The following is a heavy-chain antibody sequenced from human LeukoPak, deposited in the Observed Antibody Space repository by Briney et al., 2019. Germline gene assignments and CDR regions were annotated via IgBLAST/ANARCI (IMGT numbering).Heavy chain of an antibody. CDR3: ARVPIAARSMNWFDP. CDR1: GGSFSGYY. D-gene: IGHD6-13*01. CDR2: INHSGST. J-gene: IGHJ5*02. V-gene: IGHV4-34*01. Sequence: PSETLSLTCAVYGGSFSGYYWSWIRQPSGKGLEWIGEINHSGSTNYNPSLKSRVTISVDTSKNQFSLKLSSVTAADTAVYYCARVPIAARSMNWFDPWGQGTLVTVSS.